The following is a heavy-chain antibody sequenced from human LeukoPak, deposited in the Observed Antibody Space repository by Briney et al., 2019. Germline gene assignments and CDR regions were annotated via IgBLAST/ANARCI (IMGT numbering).Heavy chain of an antibody. CDR1: GFTFINAW. J-gene: IGHJ4*02. CDR2: ISGSGGST. Sequence: PGGSLRLSCAASGFTFINAWMSWVRQAPGKGLEWVSAISGSGGSTYYADSVKGRFTISRDNSKNTLYLQMNSLRAEDTAVYYCAKVSEDIVVVVAATPDYWGQGTLVTVSS. D-gene: IGHD2-15*01. V-gene: IGHV3-23*01. CDR3: AKVSEDIVVVVAATPDY.